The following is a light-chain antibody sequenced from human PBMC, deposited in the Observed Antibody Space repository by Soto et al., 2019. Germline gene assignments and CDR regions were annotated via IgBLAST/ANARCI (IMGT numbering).Light chain of an antibody. V-gene: IGKV3-15*01. CDR3: QQNNPWFR. Sequence: EIEMTQSPAALSVSPGERVTLSCWASQSVSSSLAWYQQKPGQAPRLLIYGASTRATGVPARFSGSGSGTDFTLTIDSRQFEDFAVYYCQQNNPWFRFGGGTKVETK. J-gene: IGKJ4*01. CDR2: GAS. CDR1: QSVSSS.